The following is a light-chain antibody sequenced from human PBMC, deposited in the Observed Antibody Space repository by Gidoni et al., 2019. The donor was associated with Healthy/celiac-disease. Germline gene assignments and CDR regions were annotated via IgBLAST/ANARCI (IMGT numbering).Light chain of an antibody. CDR2: GAS. J-gene: IGKJ5*01. CDR3: QQYNSWPPIT. V-gene: IGKV3-15*01. CDR1: QNINSD. Sequence: EIVMTQSPATLSLSPGERVTLSCRASQNINSDLAWYQQKPGQAPRLLIYGASTRATGIPARYSGSGSGTDFTLTIDSLQSEDFAVYYCQQYNSWPPITFGQGTRLEIK.